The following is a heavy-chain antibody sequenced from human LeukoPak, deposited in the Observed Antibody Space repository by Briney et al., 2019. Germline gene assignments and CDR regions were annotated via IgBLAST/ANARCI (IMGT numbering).Heavy chain of an antibody. V-gene: IGHV3-30*04. Sequence: GGSLRLSRAASGFTFSSYAMHWVRQAPGKGLEWVAVISYDGSNKYYADSVKGRFTISRDNSKNTLYLQMNSLRAEDTAVYYCAREEQLRDSFDYWGQGTLVTVSS. J-gene: IGHJ4*02. CDR2: ISYDGSNK. D-gene: IGHD5-18*01. CDR1: GFTFSSYA. CDR3: AREEQLRDSFDY.